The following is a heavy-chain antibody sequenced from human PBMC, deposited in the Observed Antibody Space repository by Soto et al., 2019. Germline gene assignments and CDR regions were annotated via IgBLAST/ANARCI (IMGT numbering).Heavy chain of an antibody. V-gene: IGHV3-7*01. Sequence: PXGSVRLSCAASGFTFNNYWMSWVRQAPGKGLEWVANIQQHGSESYYVDSVKGRFTISRDNAKNSLYLQMNSLRAEDTAVYYCARDGYWYGVEVWGQGTTVIVSS. CDR3: ARDGYWYGVEV. J-gene: IGHJ6*02. D-gene: IGHD5-18*01. CDR2: IQQHGSES. CDR1: GFTFNNYW.